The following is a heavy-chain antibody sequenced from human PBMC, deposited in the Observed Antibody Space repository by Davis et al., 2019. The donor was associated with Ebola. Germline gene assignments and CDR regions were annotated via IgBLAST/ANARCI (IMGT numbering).Heavy chain of an antibody. CDR2: INPNSGGT. J-gene: IGHJ6*02. CDR1: GYTFTGYY. D-gene: IGHD3-10*01. Sequence: ASVKVSCKASGYTFTGYYMHWVRQAPGQGLEWMGWINPNSGGTNYAQKFQGWVTMTRDTSISTAYMELRRLRSDDTAVYYCARDPSPMVRGVIITSLYGMDVWGQGTTVTVSS. CDR3: ARDPSPMVRGVIITSLYGMDV. V-gene: IGHV1-2*04.